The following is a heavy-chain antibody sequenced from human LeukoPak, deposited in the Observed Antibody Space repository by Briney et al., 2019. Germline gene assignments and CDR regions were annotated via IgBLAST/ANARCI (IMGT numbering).Heavy chain of an antibody. D-gene: IGHD2-15*01. Sequence: PGGSLRLSCAASGFTFSSYGMHWVRQAPGKGLEWVAVISYDGSNKYYADSVKGRFTISRDNSKNTLYLQMNSLRSEDTAVYYCATCSGGSCYGLNYYYYGMDVWGKGTTVTVSS. CDR3: ATCSGGSCYGLNYYYYGMDV. CDR1: GFTFSSYG. J-gene: IGHJ6*04. V-gene: IGHV3-30*03. CDR2: ISYDGSNK.